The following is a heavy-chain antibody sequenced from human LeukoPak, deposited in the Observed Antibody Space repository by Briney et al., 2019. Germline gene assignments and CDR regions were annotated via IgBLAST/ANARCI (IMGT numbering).Heavy chain of an antibody. Sequence: SETLSLTCTVSGGSISGNYLTWTRQPPGKGLEWVGQIHYRGKADYNPSLRSRIIISVDTSKNQMFLRLSSVTAADTAVYYCARFGIDYDMDVWGQGTKVTVSS. D-gene: IGHD3-16*01. CDR2: IHYRGKA. CDR1: GGSISGNY. J-gene: IGHJ6*02. V-gene: IGHV4-59*01. CDR3: ARFGIDYDMDV.